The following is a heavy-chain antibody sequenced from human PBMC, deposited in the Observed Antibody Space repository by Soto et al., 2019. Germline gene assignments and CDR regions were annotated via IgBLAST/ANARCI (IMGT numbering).Heavy chain of an antibody. CDR3: TRGDWWELPTMDY. CDR1: GFTFSGSA. Sequence: ESLTIFFAASGFTFSGSAMHLVRQASGKGLEWVGRIRSKANSYATAYAASVKGRFTISRDDSKNTAYLQMNSLKTEDTAVYFCTRGDWWELPTMDYWGQGTLVTVYS. CDR2: IRSKANSYAT. J-gene: IGHJ4*02. D-gene: IGHD1-26*01. V-gene: IGHV3-73*01.